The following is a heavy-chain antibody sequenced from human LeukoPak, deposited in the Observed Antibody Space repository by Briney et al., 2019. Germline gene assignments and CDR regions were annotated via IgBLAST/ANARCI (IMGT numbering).Heavy chain of an antibody. CDR2: ISHTGGT. CDR3: ASSYSSGWYMLGAFDI. Sequence: SETLSLTCTVSGGSVDSSDYYWTWIRQPPGKDLEWIGYISHTGGTYYNSSLLSRVTISLDKSKNQFFLTLGSVTAADTAVYYCASSYSSGWYMLGAFDIWGQGTMVTVSS. CDR1: GGSVDSSDYY. J-gene: IGHJ3*02. D-gene: IGHD6-19*01. V-gene: IGHV4-30-2*05.